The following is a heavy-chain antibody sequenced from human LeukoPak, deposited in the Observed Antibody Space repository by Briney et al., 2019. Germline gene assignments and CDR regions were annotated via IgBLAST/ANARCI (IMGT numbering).Heavy chain of an antibody. J-gene: IGHJ4*02. D-gene: IGHD3-10*01. CDR1: GFTFSSYA. Sequence: GGSLRLSCAASGFTFSSYAMSWVGQAPGKELEWVSAISGSGGSTYYADSVKGRFTLSRDNSKNTLSLQMNSMRAEDTAVYYCAKSGDYYGSGNYYGFFDHWGQGTLVTVSS. CDR3: AKSGDYYGSGNYYGFFDH. CDR2: ISGSGGST. V-gene: IGHV3-23*01.